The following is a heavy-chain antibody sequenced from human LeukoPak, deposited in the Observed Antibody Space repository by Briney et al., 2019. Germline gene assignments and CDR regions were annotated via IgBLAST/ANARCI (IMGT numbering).Heavy chain of an antibody. CDR3: ARDRRLSNWFDP. CDR2: MYYSGSN. CDR1: GGSMDNYY. D-gene: IGHD2-8*01. V-gene: IGHV4-39*07. Sequence: PSETLSLTCTVSGGSMDNYYWGWIRQPPGKGLEWIGSMYYSGSNYYNPSLTSRVTISVDTSKNQFSLKLNSVTAADTAVYYCARDRRLSNWFDPWGQGTLVTVSS. J-gene: IGHJ5*02.